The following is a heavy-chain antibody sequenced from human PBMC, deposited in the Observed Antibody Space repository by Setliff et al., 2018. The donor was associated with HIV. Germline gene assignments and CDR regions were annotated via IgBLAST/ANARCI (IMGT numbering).Heavy chain of an antibody. V-gene: IGHV3-74*01. Sequence: GGSLRLSCAASGFTFSSYWMHWVRQAPGKGLVWVFGMNTDGSSTRYADSVKGRFTISRDNAKNMLYLQMNSLSADDTAVYYCVRGSGYYYFDNWGQGTTVTVSS. D-gene: IGHD3-22*01. CDR1: GFTFSSYW. J-gene: IGHJ4*03. CDR3: VRGSGYYYFDN. CDR2: MNTDGSST.